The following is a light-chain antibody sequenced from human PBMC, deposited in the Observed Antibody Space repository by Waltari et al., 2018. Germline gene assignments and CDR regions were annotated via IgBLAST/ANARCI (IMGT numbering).Light chain of an antibody. CDR3: QKYDRYPEA. Sequence: DTQLSQSPSSLSAFVGDRVTITCRASQGINNYLAWYQQKPGKVPKLLIYAASTWQSGVPSRFSGSGFGTDFSLTIGSLQPEDVATYYCQKYDRYPEAFGQGTQVEIK. J-gene: IGKJ1*01. CDR1: QGINNY. V-gene: IGKV1-27*01. CDR2: AAS.